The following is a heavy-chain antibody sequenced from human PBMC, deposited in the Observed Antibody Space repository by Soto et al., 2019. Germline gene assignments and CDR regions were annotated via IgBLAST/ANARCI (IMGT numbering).Heavy chain of an antibody. CDR3: AREITMVRGVILFKGLDV. Sequence: QVQLVQSGAEVKMPGASVKLSCKASGYTFTSYAMSWVRQAPGQGLEWMGWINAGNGNIKYSQKFQGRVTITRDTSASTAYMELRSLRSEDTAFYYCAREITMVRGVILFKGLDVCGQGTTVTVSS. CDR2: INAGNGNI. J-gene: IGHJ6*02. CDR1: GYTFTSYA. V-gene: IGHV1-3*01. D-gene: IGHD3-10*01.